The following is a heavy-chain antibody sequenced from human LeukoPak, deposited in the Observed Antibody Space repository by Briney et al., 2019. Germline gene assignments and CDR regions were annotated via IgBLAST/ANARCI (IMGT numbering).Heavy chain of an antibody. J-gene: IGHJ4*02. CDR3: ARDVGATPGYFDY. V-gene: IGHV4-59*12. CDR2: IYFSGST. CDR1: GGSMSSYY. D-gene: IGHD1-26*01. Sequence: SETLSLTCTVSGGSMSSYYWKWIRQPPGKGLEWIGYIYFSGSTNYNPSLKSRVTISVDTSKNQFSLKLSSVTAADTAVYYCARDVGATPGYFDYWGQGTLVTVSS.